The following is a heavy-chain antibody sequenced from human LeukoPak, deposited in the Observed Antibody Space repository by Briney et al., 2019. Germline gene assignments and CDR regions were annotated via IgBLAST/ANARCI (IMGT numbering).Heavy chain of an antibody. Sequence: GGSLRLSCAASGFTFSDYYMSWIRQAPGKGLEWVSYISSSGSTIYYADSVKGRFTISRDNAKNSLYLHMNSLRAEDTAVYYCARDRAERHYYDSSGYILFDYWGQGTLVTVSS. V-gene: IGHV3-11*01. D-gene: IGHD3-22*01. CDR1: GFTFSDYY. CDR3: ARDRAERHYYDSSGYILFDY. CDR2: ISSSGSTI. J-gene: IGHJ4*02.